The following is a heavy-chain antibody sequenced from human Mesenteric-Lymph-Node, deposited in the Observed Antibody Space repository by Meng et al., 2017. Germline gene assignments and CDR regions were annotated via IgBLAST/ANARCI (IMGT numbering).Heavy chain of an antibody. D-gene: IGHD6-13*01. J-gene: IGHJ4*02. CDR1: GYTFTRYY. V-gene: IGHV1-46*01. CDR3: ARASGASTWYDVDY. Sequence: QVQLVQSGAEGKKPGASVKLSCKASGYTFTRYYLNWVRQAPGQGLEWVGIINPSGGSTDYPQTFQGRVTMTRDTSTSTVYMEVNSLRSEDTAVYYCARASGASTWYDVDYWGQGTRSPSPQ. CDR2: INPSGGST.